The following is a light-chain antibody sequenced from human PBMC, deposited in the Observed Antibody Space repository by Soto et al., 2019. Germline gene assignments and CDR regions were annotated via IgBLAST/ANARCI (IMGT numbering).Light chain of an antibody. Sequence: DIQMTQSPSTLSASVGDRVTITCRASQSVRSWLAWYQQKPGRAPKFLIYDASSLESGVPSRFSGSGSGTAFPLTISNLQPDDFATYYCQQYDNYPLTFGGGTKVEI. CDR2: DAS. J-gene: IGKJ4*01. CDR3: QQYDNYPLT. V-gene: IGKV1-5*01. CDR1: QSVRSW.